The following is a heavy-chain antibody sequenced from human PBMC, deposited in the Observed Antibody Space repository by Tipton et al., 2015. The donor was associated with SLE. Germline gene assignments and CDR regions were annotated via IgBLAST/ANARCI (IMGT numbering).Heavy chain of an antibody. Sequence: QSGAEVKKPGASVKVSCKASGYTFTSYYMHWVRQAPGQGLEWMGIINPSGGSTSYAQKFQGRVTMTRDTSTSTVYMKLRTLRSDDTAVYYCARDRWTENAFDIWGQGTMVTVSS. CDR2: INPSGGST. D-gene: IGHD3/OR15-3a*01. J-gene: IGHJ3*02. V-gene: IGHV1-46*01. CDR1: GYTFTSYY. CDR3: ARDRWTENAFDI.